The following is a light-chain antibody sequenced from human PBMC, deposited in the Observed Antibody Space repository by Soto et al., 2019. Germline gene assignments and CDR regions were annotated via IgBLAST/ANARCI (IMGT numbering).Light chain of an antibody. CDR2: DNN. J-gene: IGLJ1*01. Sequence: QSVLTQPPSVSAAPGQKGTITCSGSSSNIGNNYVSWYQQLPGTAPKLLIYDNNKRPSGIPDRFSGSKSGTSATLGITGLQTGDEADYYCGTWDSSLSAYVFGTG. V-gene: IGLV1-51*01. CDR3: GTWDSSLSAYV. CDR1: SSNIGNNY.